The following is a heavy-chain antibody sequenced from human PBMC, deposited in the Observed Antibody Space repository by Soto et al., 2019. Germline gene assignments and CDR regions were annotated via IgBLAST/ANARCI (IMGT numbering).Heavy chain of an antibody. J-gene: IGHJ6*02. CDR1: GGSISGVY. V-gene: IGHV4-59*12. D-gene: IGHD2-2*03. CDR2: IYDIGGT. Sequence: QVQLQESGPGLVEPSETLSLTCTVSGGSISGVYWTWIRQPPGKGLEWIGYIYDIGGTNYNPSLKSRVTISLDTAKSQFSLRLNSVTAADTAVYYCARAESWIKGMGVWGRGTTVTVSS. CDR3: ARAESWIKGMGV.